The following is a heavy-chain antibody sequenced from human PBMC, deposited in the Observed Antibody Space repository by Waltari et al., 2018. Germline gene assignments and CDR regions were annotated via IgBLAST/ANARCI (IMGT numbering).Heavy chain of an antibody. CDR1: GVPVSGYC. CDR3: ALWESGWRAFRF. Sequence: QVQLQESGPGLVQSSETLSRTCTVSGVPVSGYCWNWIRQAPGKGPEWIGYIRHTGDTKQNPSLKSRVTMSVDTSRNDFSLRLSSVTAADTAVYYCALWESGWRAFRFWGQGTLGTVSS. J-gene: IGHJ4*03. V-gene: IGHV4-59*08. D-gene: IGHD6-19*01. CDR2: IRHTGDT.